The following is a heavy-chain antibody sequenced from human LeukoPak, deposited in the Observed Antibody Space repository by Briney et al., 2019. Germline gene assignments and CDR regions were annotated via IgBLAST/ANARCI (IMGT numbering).Heavy chain of an antibody. Sequence: GGSLRLSCAASGFTFSSYGMHWVRQAPGKGLEWVAVISYDGSNKYYADSVKGRFTISRDNSRNTLYLQMNSLRAEDTAVYYCAKDRNEIVVVTAIEGYFDYWGQGTLVTVSS. J-gene: IGHJ4*02. CDR2: ISYDGSNK. D-gene: IGHD2-21*02. CDR3: AKDRNEIVVVTAIEGYFDY. V-gene: IGHV3-30*18. CDR1: GFTFSSYG.